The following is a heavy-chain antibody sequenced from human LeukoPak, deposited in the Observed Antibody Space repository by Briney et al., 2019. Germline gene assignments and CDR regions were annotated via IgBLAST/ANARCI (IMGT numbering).Heavy chain of an antibody. D-gene: IGHD3-10*01. Sequence: SGTLSLTCAFYGGSFSGYSWSWIRQPPGKGLEWIGVIIPSGSMNYNTSLKSRVTISVDTSKNQCSLNLPSVTAADTAVYYCARGRFNYGPWGQGTLVTVS. V-gene: IGHV4-34*01. CDR1: GGSFSGYS. J-gene: IGHJ5*02. CDR3: ARGRFNYGP. CDR2: IIPSGSM.